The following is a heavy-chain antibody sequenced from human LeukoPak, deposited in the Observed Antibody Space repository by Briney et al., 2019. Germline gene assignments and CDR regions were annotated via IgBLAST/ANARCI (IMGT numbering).Heavy chain of an antibody. CDR2: IYYSGST. V-gene: IGHV4-59*01. J-gene: IGHJ5*02. Sequence: SETLSLTCTVSGGSISSYYWSWIRQPPGKGLEWIGYIYYSGSTNYNPSLKSRVTISVDTSKNQFSLKLSSVTAADTAVYYCASADSSGWYFSGWFDPWGQGTLVTVSS. CDR1: GGSISSYY. CDR3: ASADSSGWYFSGWFDP. D-gene: IGHD6-19*01.